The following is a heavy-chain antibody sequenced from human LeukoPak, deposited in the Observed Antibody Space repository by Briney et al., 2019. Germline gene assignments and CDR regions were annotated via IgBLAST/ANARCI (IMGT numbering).Heavy chain of an antibody. J-gene: IGHJ4*02. CDR1: RYTLTSYE. Sequence: GGSRKVSCKASRYTLTSYEVNCVGGAAGHGLEGRGWLRPNTGRTGYAQKFQSRITITTDTSTNTAYMELTNLTSEDTAIYYCARLSQTPDYYTLGGYYYLGYSGQGTPVTVSS. CDR3: ARLSQTPDYYTLGGYYYLGY. V-gene: IGHV1-8*01. CDR2: LRPNTGRT. D-gene: IGHD3-10*01.